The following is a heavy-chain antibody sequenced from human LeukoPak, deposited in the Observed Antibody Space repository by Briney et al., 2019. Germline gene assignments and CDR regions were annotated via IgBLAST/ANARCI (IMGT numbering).Heavy chain of an antibody. V-gene: IGHV3-7*01. CDR2: IKQDGSEK. J-gene: IGHJ5*02. CDR3: ARDLAARPHWFDP. CDR1: GFTFSSYW. D-gene: IGHD6-6*01. Sequence: GGSLRLSXAASGFTFSSYWMSWVRQAPGKGVEWVANIKQDGSEKYYVDSVKGRFTISRDNAKNSLYLQMNSLRAEDTAVYYCARDLAARPHWFDPWGQGTLVTVSS.